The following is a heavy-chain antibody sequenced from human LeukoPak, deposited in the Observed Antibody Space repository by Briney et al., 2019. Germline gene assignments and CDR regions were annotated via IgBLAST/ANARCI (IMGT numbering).Heavy chain of an antibody. CDR3: ARVHPPNPNYYGSGRHKQLNWFDP. J-gene: IGHJ5*02. CDR2: IYYSGST. Sequence: SETLSLTCTVSGGSISSYYWSWIRQPPGKGLEWIGYIYYSGSTNYNPSLKSRVTISVDTSKNQFSLKLSSVTAADTAVYYCARVHPPNPNYYGSGRHKQLNWFDPWGQGTLVTVSP. V-gene: IGHV4-59*01. D-gene: IGHD3-10*01. CDR1: GGSISSYY.